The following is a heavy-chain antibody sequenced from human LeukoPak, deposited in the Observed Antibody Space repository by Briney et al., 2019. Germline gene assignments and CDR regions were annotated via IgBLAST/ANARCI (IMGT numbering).Heavy chain of an antibody. CDR1: GGSISSYY. CDR2: IYYSGST. CDR3: ARGPEKSGGYYYYYYMDV. D-gene: IGHD3-3*01. Sequence: SETLFLTCTVSGGSISSYYWSWIRQPPGKGLEWIGYIYYSGSTNYNPSLKSRVTISVDTSKNQFSLKLSSVTAADTAVYYCARGPEKSGGYYYYYYMDVWGKGTTVTVSS. V-gene: IGHV4-59*01. J-gene: IGHJ6*03.